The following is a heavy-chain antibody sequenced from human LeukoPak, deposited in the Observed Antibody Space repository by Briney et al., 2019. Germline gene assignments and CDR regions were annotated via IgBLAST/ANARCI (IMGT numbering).Heavy chain of an antibody. J-gene: IGHJ4*02. V-gene: IGHV3-23*01. CDR1: GCTFSSYA. D-gene: IGHD3-9*01. CDR2: ICGSGGGT. Sequence: TGGSLRLSCAASGCTFSSYAMSWVRQPPGKGLEWVSAICGSGGGTYYADSVKGRFTISRDNSKNTLYLQMNGLRAEDTAVYYCAKHPQLRYFDWFPTFFDWGQGTLVTVSS. CDR3: AKHPQLRYFDWFPTFFD.